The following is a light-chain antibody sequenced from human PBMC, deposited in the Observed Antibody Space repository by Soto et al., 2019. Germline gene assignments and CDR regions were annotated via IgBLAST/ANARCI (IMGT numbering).Light chain of an antibody. CDR1: QSVSTK. Sequence: EIVMTQSPATLSVSPGERAALSCRASQSVSTKLGWYQQKPGQAPRLLIYGASGRATGIPDRFSGSGSGTDFTLTISRLEPEDFAVYYCQQYGSSPITFGQGTRLEIK. CDR3: QQYGSSPIT. CDR2: GAS. V-gene: IGKV3-20*01. J-gene: IGKJ5*01.